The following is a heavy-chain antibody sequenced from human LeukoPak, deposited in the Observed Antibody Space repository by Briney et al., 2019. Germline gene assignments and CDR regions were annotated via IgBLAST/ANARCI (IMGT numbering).Heavy chain of an antibody. V-gene: IGHV4-38-2*01. D-gene: IGHD4-11*01. CDR2: IYHSGST. Sequence: SETLSLTCAVSGYPISSGYYWVWMRQPPGKGLEWIGSIYHSGSTYYNPSLKSRVTISVDTSKNQFSLKLSSVTAADTAVYYCARAYSKLDYWGQGTLVTVSS. CDR1: GYPISSGYY. J-gene: IGHJ4*02. CDR3: ARAYSKLDY.